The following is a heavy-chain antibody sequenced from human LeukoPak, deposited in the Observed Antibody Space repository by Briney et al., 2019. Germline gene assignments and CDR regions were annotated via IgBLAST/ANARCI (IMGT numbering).Heavy chain of an antibody. D-gene: IGHD3-22*01. CDR1: GFTFSSYS. Sequence: PGRSLRLSCAASGFTFSSYSMNWVRQAPGKGLEWVSSISSSSSYIYYADSVKGRFTISRDNAKNSLYLQMNSLRAEDTAVYYCARETWLLLSKGLYYFDYWGQGTLVTVSS. CDR2: ISSSSSYI. CDR3: ARETWLLLSKGLYYFDY. J-gene: IGHJ4*02. V-gene: IGHV3-21*01.